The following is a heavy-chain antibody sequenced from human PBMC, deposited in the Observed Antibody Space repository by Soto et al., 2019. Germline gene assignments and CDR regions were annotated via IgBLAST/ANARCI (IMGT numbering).Heavy chain of an antibody. J-gene: IGHJ4*02. CDR3: AKDHYSAMVHIFDY. CDR1: GFTFSSYA. Sequence: EVQLLESGGGLVQPGGSLRLSCAASGFTFSSYAMSWVRQAPGKGLEWVSAISGSGGSTYYSDSVKGRFTISRDNSKNTLHLQMNSLRAEDTAVYDCAKDHYSAMVHIFDYWGQGTLVTVSS. CDR2: ISGSGGST. D-gene: IGHD5-18*01. V-gene: IGHV3-23*01.